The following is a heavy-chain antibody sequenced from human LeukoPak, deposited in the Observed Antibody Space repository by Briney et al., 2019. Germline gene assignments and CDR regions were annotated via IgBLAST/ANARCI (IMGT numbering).Heavy chain of an antibody. CDR2: IYYTGST. CDR1: GGSTSSYY. J-gene: IGHJ4*02. Sequence: SETLSLTCTVSGGSTSSYYWSWIRQPPGKGLEWIGYIYYTGSTNYNPSLKSRVTISVDTSKNQFSLKLSSVTAADTAVYYCARHYGSGKPWFDYWGQGTLVTVSS. V-gene: IGHV4-59*01. CDR3: ARHYGSGKPWFDY. D-gene: IGHD3-10*01.